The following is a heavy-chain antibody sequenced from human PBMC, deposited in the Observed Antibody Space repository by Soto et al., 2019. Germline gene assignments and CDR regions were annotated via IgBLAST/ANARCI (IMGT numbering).Heavy chain of an antibody. V-gene: IGHV3-30*18. CDR3: AKDPGRDGYNYSFDY. J-gene: IGHJ4*02. Sequence: PGGSLRLSCAASGFTFSSYGMHWVRQAPGKGLEWVAVISYDGSNKYYADSVKGRFTISRDNSKNTLYLQMNSLRAEDTAVYYCAKDPGRDGYNYSFDYWGQGT. CDR2: ISYDGSNK. CDR1: GFTFSSYG. D-gene: IGHD5-12*01.